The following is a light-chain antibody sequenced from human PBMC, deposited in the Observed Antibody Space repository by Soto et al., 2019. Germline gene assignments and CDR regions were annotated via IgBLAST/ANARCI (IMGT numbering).Light chain of an antibody. Sequence: EIVLTQSPGTLSLSPGERATLSCRASQSVSSSDLAWYRQKPGQAPRLLVYGASSRCTGIPDRFTGSGSGTDFPPTISTLEPHAFAVYYCQRLWPFGQETKVDIK. V-gene: IGKV3-20*01. CDR3: QRLWP. J-gene: IGKJ1*01. CDR1: QSVSSSD. CDR2: GAS.